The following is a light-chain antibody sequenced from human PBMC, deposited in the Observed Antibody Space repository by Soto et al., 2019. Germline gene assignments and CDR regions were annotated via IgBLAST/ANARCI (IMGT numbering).Light chain of an antibody. J-gene: IGLJ1*01. Sequence: QSALTQPASVSGSPGQSITISCSGTSSDIGSYDHVAWYQQFPGKSPKLIIYAVSDRPSGVSDRFSGSKSGISASLTISGLQTEDEADYYCISYSDRQCYLFGGGTKVTVL. CDR3: ISYSDRQCYL. CDR2: AVS. CDR1: SSDIGSYDH. V-gene: IGLV2-14*03.